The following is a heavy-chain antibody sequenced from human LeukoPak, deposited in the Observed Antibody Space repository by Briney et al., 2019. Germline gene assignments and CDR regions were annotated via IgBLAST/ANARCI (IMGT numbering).Heavy chain of an antibody. Sequence: SQTLSLTCTVSGGSISSGDYYWSWIRQPPGKGLERIGYIYYSGSTNYNPSLKSRVTISVDTSKNQFSLKLSSVTAADTAVYYCARQYSSSWYNYYYYGMDVWGQGTTVTVSS. J-gene: IGHJ6*02. D-gene: IGHD6-13*01. V-gene: IGHV4-61*08. CDR2: IYYSGST. CDR3: ARQYSSSWYNYYYYGMDV. CDR1: GGSISSGDYY.